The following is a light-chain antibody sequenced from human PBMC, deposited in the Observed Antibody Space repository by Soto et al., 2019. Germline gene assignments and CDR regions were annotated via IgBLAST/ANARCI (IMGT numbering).Light chain of an antibody. CDR3: VSYAGSNKPA. Sequence: QSALTQPPSASGSPGQSVAISCSGTSSDVGGYNYVSWYQQHPGKAPKLMIYDVNKRPSGVPDRFFGSKSGNTASLTVSGLQAEDEADYYCVSYAGSNKPAFGGGTKLTVL. V-gene: IGLV2-8*01. CDR2: DVN. CDR1: SSDVGGYNY. J-gene: IGLJ2*01.